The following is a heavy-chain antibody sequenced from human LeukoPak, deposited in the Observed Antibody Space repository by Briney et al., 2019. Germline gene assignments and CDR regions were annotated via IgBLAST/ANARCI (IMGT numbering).Heavy chain of an antibody. CDR2: INPKSGGT. J-gene: IGHJ6*03. D-gene: IGHD3-9*01. CDR1: GYSFTGHY. Sequence: ASVKVSCKASGYSFTGHYMHWVRQAPGQGLEWMGWINPKSGGTNYAQKFQGRVTMTRDTSISTAYMDMSSLRSEDTAVYYCARTAAPYYDILTGYQGYYYYYYMDVWGKGTTVTISS. CDR3: ARTAAPYYDILTGYQGYYYYYYMDV. V-gene: IGHV1-2*02.